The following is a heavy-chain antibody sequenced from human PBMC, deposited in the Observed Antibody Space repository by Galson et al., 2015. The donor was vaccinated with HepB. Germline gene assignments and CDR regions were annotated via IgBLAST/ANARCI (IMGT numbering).Heavy chain of an antibody. CDR2: IKQDGSEK. CDR1: GFTFSSYW. D-gene: IGHD6-6*01. V-gene: IGHV3-7*03. J-gene: IGHJ6*02. CDR3: ASLIAARRKYYGMDV. Sequence: SLRLSCAASGFTFSSYWMSWVRQAPGKGLEWVANIKQDGSEKYYVDSVKGRFTISRDNAKNSLYLQMNSLRAEDTAVYYCASLIAARRKYYGMDVWGQGTTVTVSS.